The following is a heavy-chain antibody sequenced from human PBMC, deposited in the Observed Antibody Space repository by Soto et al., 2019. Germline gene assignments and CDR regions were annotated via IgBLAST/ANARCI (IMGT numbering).Heavy chain of an antibody. V-gene: IGHV1-69*08. CDR1: GGTFSSYT. D-gene: IGHD4-4*01. J-gene: IGHJ4*01. CDR3: ATARRGTVSLLAD. CDR2: LIPYSGAT. Sequence: SVKVSCKASGGTFSSYTISWVRQAPGQGLEWMGRLIPYSGATNYAAKFQGRVTMTRDTSTTTSYMELNGLKSDDTAVYYCATARRGTVSLLADWGQGTLVTVSS.